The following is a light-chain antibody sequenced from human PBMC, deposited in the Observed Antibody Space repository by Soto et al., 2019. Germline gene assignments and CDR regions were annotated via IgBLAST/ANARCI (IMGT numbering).Light chain of an antibody. J-gene: IGKJ1*01. V-gene: IGKV3-20*01. CDR2: GAS. Sequence: TQSPSTLSASVGDRVTITCRASQGISSWLAWYQQKPGQAPRLLIYGASSRATGIPDRFSGSGSGTDFTLTISRLEPEDFAVYYCQQSDSSPRTFGQGTKVDIK. CDR1: QGISSW. CDR3: QQSDSSPRT.